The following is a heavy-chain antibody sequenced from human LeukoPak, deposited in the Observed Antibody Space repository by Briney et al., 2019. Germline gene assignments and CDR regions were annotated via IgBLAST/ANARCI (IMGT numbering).Heavy chain of an antibody. CDR3: ARRAWGFYGDSKGYYFDY. V-gene: IGHV5-51*01. J-gene: IGHJ4*02. D-gene: IGHD4-17*01. CDR1: GYSFTSYW. Sequence: KVGESLKISCKGSGYSFTSYWIGWVRQMPGKGLEWMGIIYPGDSDTRYSPSFQGQVTISADKSISTAYLQWSSLKASDTAMYYCARRAWGFYGDSKGYYFDYWGQGTLVTVSS. CDR2: IYPGDSDT.